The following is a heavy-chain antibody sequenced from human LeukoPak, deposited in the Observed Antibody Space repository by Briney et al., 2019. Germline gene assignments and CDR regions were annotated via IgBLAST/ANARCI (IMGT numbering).Heavy chain of an antibody. V-gene: IGHV4-59*01. CDR2: IYSSGST. Sequence: SETLSLTCTVSGGSISSYYWSWIRQPPGKGLEWIGHIYSSGSTNYKPSLKSRVTMSVDTSKNQFSLKLTSVTAAGTAVYYCARGGPTIAARRTFDYWGQGTLVTVSS. D-gene: IGHD6-6*01. CDR1: GGSISSYY. CDR3: ARGGPTIAARRTFDY. J-gene: IGHJ4*02.